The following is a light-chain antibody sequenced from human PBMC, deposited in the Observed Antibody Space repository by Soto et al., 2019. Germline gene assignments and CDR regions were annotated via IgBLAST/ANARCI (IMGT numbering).Light chain of an antibody. CDR3: LQDHTYPLT. V-gene: IGKV1-6*02. CDR1: QGIGND. CDR2: AAA. Sequence: AIQMAQSPSSLSASVGDRVTITCRASQGIGNDVGWFQQKPGKAPKLLIYAAATLQSGVPSRFSGSRSGTDFTLTISSLQPEDFATYYCLQDHTYPLTFGGRTKVEIK. J-gene: IGKJ4*01.